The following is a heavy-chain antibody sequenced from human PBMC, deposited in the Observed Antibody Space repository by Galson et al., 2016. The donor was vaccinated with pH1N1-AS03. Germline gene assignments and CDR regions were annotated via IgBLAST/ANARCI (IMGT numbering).Heavy chain of an antibody. CDR2: IFPGDSDT. J-gene: IGHJ3*01. D-gene: IGHD3-22*01. V-gene: IGHV5-51*03. CDR1: GYGFNGYW. Sequence: QSGAEVKKPGDSLKISCKSSGYGFNGYWTGWVRQMHGKGLEWMGIIFPGDSDTRYSPSFKGQVTISADKSTRTTYLKWRSLTASDTAIYYCARPAHYDSSGRDALDVWGQGTMLIVSS. CDR3: ARPAHYDSSGRDALDV.